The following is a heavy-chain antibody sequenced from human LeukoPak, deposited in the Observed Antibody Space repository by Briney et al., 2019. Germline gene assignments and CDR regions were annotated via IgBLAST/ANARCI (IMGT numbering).Heavy chain of an antibody. D-gene: IGHD6-19*01. V-gene: IGHV4-4*09. CDR2: ISTSGST. J-gene: IGHJ2*01. Sequence: SETLSLTCTVSGVSISSYCCSWIQQPPGKGLEWIGYISTSGSTDYSPSLKSRVTISVDRSKNQCSLNLSSVTAADTAVYYCAGHDEGSGWYRSYIDLWGRGTLVIVSS. CDR3: AGHDEGSGWYRSYIDL. CDR1: GVSISSYC.